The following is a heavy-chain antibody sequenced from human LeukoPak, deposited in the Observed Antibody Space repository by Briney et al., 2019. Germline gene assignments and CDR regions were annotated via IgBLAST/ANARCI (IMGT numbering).Heavy chain of an antibody. J-gene: IGHJ4*02. CDR3: ARERQLPLYYFDY. Sequence: PSETLSLTCTVSGGSISSGGYYWTWIRQLPGKGLEWIGYIYYSGSTYYHPSLKSRVTISADTSKNQFSLKLSSVTAADTAVYYCARERQLPLYYFDYWGQGTLVTVSS. CDR2: IYYSGST. CDR1: GGSISSGGYY. V-gene: IGHV4-30-4*08. D-gene: IGHD1-1*01.